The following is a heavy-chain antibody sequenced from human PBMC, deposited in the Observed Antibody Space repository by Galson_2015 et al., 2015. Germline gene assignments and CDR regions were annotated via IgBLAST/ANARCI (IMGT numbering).Heavy chain of an antibody. CDR2: INSDGSDT. J-gene: IGHJ4*02. D-gene: IGHD2-15*01. CDR1: GFTFSSYW. V-gene: IGHV3-74*01. CDR3: ARVRQTDGLLDY. Sequence: SLRLSCAVYGFTFSSYWMHWVRQAPGKGLVWVSRINSDGSDTTYADSVKGRFTISRDNAKNTLFLQMNGLRAEDTAVYYCARVRQTDGLLDYWGQGTLVTVSS.